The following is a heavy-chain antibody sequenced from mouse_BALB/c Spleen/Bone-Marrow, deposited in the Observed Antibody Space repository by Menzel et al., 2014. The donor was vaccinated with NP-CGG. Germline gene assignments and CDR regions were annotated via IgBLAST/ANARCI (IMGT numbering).Heavy chain of an antibody. V-gene: IGHV14-3*02. CDR1: GFNIKDTY. D-gene: IGHD2-3*01. Sequence: EVKVVESGAELVKPGASVKLSCTASGFNIKDTYMHWVKQRPEPGLEWIGRIDPANGNTKYDPKFQGKATITADTSSNTAYLQLSSLTSEDTAVYYCARWLLPYGLDYWGQGTSVTVSS. CDR3: ARWLLPYGLDY. J-gene: IGHJ4*01. CDR2: IDPANGNT.